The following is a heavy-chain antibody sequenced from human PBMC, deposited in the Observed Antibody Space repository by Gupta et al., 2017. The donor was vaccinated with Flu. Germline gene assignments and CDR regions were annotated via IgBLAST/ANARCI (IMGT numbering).Heavy chain of an antibody. V-gene: IGHV3-7*04. Sequence: EVQLVESGGGLVQPGGSLRLSCAAPGFTSSSYWMSWVRQAPGKGLEWLANIKQDGSEKYYVDSVKGRFTISRDNAKNSLYLQMNSLRAEDTAVYYCARDWGTVAAVRGPFDYWGQGTLVTVSS. D-gene: IGHD6-19*01. CDR2: IKQDGSEK. J-gene: IGHJ4*02. CDR3: ARDWGTVAAVRGPFDY. CDR1: GFTSSSYW.